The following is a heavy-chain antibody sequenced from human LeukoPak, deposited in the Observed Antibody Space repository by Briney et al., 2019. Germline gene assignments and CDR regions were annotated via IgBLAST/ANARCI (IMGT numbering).Heavy chain of an antibody. J-gene: IGHJ4*02. CDR1: GFTFSSYW. CDR2: IKQDGSEK. D-gene: IGHD1-26*01. Sequence: GGSLGLSCAASGFTFSSYWMSWVRQAPGKGLEWVANIKQDGSEKYYVDSVEGRFTISRDNAKNSLYLQMNSLRAEDTAVYYCARGLAPPVGAGDYWGQGTLVTVSS. CDR3: ARGLAPPVGAGDY. V-gene: IGHV3-7*01.